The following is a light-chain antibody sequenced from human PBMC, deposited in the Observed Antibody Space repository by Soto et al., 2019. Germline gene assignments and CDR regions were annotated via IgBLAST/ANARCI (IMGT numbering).Light chain of an antibody. Sequence: EIVLPPSPGNLSLSPGHIDTLSCRASQSLGNYLAWYQQKPGQDPRLLIYDASNSAPDIPVRFSGSGSGPDFTLDIGSLEREDFAVYYGHQRDVWSSFTFGGGTMVEIK. J-gene: IGKJ4*01. CDR2: DAS. CDR3: HQRDVWSSFT. CDR1: QSLGNY. V-gene: IGKV3-11*01.